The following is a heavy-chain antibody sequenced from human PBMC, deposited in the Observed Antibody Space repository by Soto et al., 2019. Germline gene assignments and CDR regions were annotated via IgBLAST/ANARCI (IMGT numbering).Heavy chain of an antibody. Sequence: QVQLVQSGAEVKKPGASVKVSCKASGYTFTSYYMHWVRQAPGQGLEWMGIINPSGGSTSYAQKFQGRVTMTRDTSTSTVYMELSSLRSEDTAVYYCASSGAKNRAYYYDSSGYYRLDYWGQGTLVTVSS. J-gene: IGHJ4*02. CDR1: GYTFTSYY. CDR3: ASSGAKNRAYYYDSSGYYRLDY. D-gene: IGHD3-22*01. V-gene: IGHV1-46*01. CDR2: INPSGGST.